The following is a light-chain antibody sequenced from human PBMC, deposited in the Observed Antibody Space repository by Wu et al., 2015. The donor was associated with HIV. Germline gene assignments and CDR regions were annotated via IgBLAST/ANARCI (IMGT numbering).Light chain of an antibody. CDR2: VAS. Sequence: EIVLTQSPGTLSLSPGERATLSCRASQSIRKNYLAWYQQKPGQAPRLLISVASSRATGIPDRFSGSVSGTDFTLTISSLEPEDFAVYYCQQRRYWPLYTFGQGTKLEIK. V-gene: IGKV3D-20*02. CDR1: QSIRKNY. J-gene: IGKJ2*01. CDR3: QQRRYWPLYT.